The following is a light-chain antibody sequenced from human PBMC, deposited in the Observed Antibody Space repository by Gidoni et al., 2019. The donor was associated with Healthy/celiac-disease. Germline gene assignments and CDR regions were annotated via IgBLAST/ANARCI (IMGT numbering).Light chain of an antibody. CDR1: QYISNY. V-gene: IGKV1-33*01. CDR3: QQYDNLPIT. Sequence: DIQMTQSPSSLSASVGDRVTITCHASQYISNYLNWYQQKPGKAPKLLIYDASKLETGVPSRFCGSGSGTDFTFTISSLQPEDIATYYCQQYDNLPITFGQXTRLEIK. J-gene: IGKJ5*01. CDR2: DAS.